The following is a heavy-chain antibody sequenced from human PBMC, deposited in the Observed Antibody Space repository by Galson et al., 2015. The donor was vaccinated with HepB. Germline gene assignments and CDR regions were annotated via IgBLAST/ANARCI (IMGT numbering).Heavy chain of an antibody. CDR3: ARTQRIREYYDFWSGTNFGFDP. CDR1: GGSISSSSYY. D-gene: IGHD3-3*01. J-gene: IGHJ5*02. Sequence: SETLSLTCTVSGGSISSSSYYWGWIRQPPGKGLEWIGSIYYSGSTNYNPALKSRVTISVDTSKNQFSLKLSSVTAADTAVYYCARTQRIREYYDFWSGTNFGFDPWGQGTLVTVSS. CDR2: IYYSGST. V-gene: IGHV4-39*07.